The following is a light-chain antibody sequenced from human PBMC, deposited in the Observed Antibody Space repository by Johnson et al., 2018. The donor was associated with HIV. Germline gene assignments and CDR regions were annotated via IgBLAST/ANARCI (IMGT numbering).Light chain of an antibody. V-gene: IGLV1-51*02. CDR1: SSNIGNNY. Sequence: QSVLTQPPSVSAAPGQKVTISCSGSSSNIGNNYVSWYQQLPGTAPKLLIYKNTQRPSGIPDRFSGSKSGPSATLGITGLQTGDEADYYCGTWDTSLGAGGVFGTGTKVTVL. J-gene: IGLJ1*01. CDR3: GTWDTSLGAGGV. CDR2: KNT.